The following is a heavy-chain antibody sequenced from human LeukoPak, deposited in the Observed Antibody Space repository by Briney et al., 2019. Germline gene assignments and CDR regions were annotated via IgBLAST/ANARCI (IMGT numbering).Heavy chain of an antibody. Sequence: GGSLRLSCAASGFTFSSYAMSWVRQAPGKGLEWVSAISGSGGSTYYADSVKGRFTISRNNSKNTLYLQMNSLRAEDTAVYYCAKAETNIQHSSSWYMGVSGWYFDLWGRGTLVTVSS. J-gene: IGHJ2*01. CDR3: AKAETNIQHSSSWYMGVSGWYFDL. CDR1: GFTFSSYA. CDR2: ISGSGGST. D-gene: IGHD6-13*01. V-gene: IGHV3-23*01.